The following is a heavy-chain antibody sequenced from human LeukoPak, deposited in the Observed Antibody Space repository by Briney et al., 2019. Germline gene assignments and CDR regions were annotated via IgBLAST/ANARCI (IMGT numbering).Heavy chain of an antibody. D-gene: IGHD5-24*01. CDR3: AKARGRDGYKDELDY. Sequence: PGGSLRLSCAASGFTFDDYAMHWVRQAPGKGLEWVSSISWNSGTIDYADAVEGRFTISRDNAKKSLYLQMNSLRAEDTAVYYCAKARGRDGYKDELDYWGQGTLVTVSS. CDR2: ISWNSGTI. J-gene: IGHJ4*02. CDR1: GFTFDDYA. V-gene: IGHV3-9*01.